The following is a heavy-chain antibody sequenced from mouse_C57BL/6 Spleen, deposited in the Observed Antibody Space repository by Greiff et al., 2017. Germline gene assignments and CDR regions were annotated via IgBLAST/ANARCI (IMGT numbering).Heavy chain of an antibody. CDR3: ARGNYGSSYELWYFDV. CDR1: GYSITSGYY. Sequence: EVKLVESGPGLVKPSQSLSLTCSVTGYSITSGYYWNWIRQFPGNKLEWMGYISYDGSNKYNPSLKNRISITRDTSKNQFFLKLNSVTTEDTATYYCARGNYGSSYELWYFDVWGTGTTVTVSS. D-gene: IGHD1-1*01. CDR2: ISYDGSN. V-gene: IGHV3-6*01. J-gene: IGHJ1*03.